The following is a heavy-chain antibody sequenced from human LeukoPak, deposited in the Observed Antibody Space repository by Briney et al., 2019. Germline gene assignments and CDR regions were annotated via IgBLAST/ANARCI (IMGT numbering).Heavy chain of an antibody. D-gene: IGHD5-12*01. V-gene: IGHV1-69*01. Sequence: SVKVSCKASGGTFSSYAISWVRQAPGQGLEWMGGITPIFGTANYAQKFQGRVTITADESTSTAYMELSSLRSEDTAVYYCARGYLVVATITETYYYYYGMDVWGKGTTVTVSS. J-gene: IGHJ6*04. CDR1: GGTFSSYA. CDR2: ITPIFGTA. CDR3: ARGYLVVATITETYYYYYGMDV.